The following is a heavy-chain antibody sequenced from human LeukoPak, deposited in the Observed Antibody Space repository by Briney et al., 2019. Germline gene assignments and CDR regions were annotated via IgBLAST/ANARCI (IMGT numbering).Heavy chain of an antibody. V-gene: IGHV3-30*02. CDR2: IRYDGSNK. Sequence: GGSLRLSCAASGFTFSSYGMHWVRQAPGKGLEWVAFIRYDGSNKYYADSVKGRFTISRDNSKNTLYLQMGSLRAEDMAVYYCARESRGYSYGPYFDNWGQGTLVTVSS. J-gene: IGHJ4*02. CDR1: GFTFSSYG. CDR3: ARESRGYSYGPYFDN. D-gene: IGHD5-18*01.